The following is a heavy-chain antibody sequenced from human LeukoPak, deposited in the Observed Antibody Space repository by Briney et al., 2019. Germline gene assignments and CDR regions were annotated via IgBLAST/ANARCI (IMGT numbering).Heavy chain of an antibody. CDR1: GFTFSYAW. D-gene: IGHD5-18*01. CDR2: IRGKTDGGTT. V-gene: IGHV3-15*01. CDR3: TTEMDTAIYY. Sequence: GGCLRLSCAASGFTFSYAWMTWVRQAPGKGLEWVGRIRGKTDGGTTDYAAPVKGRFTISRDDSKNTLYLQMNSLRTEDTAVYYCTTEMDTAIYYWGQGTLVTVSS. J-gene: IGHJ4*02.